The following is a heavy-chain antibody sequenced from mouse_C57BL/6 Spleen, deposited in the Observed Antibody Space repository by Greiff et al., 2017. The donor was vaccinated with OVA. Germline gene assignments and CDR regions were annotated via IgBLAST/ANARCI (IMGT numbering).Heavy chain of an antibody. V-gene: IGHV1-50*01. CDR2: IDPSDSYT. J-gene: IGHJ4*01. CDR3: ARLGVSRRLLRAMDY. D-gene: IGHD2-3*01. Sequence: QVQLQQPGAELVKPGASVKLSCKASGYTFTSYWMQWVKQRPGQGLEWIGEIDPSDSYTNYNQKFKGKATLTVDTSSSTAYMQLSSLTSEDSAVYYCARLGVSRRLLRAMDYWGQGASVTVSS. CDR1: GYTFTSYW.